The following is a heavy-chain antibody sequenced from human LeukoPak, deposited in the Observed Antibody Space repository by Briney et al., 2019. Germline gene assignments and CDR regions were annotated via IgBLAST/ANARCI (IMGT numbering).Heavy chain of an antibody. CDR1: GFTFSSYA. J-gene: IGHJ4*02. D-gene: IGHD6-13*01. CDR3: TKDLGIATTGPGDY. V-gene: IGHV3-23*01. Sequence: RPGGSLRLSCAASGFTFSSYAMSWVRQAPGKGLEWVSAISGSGGSTYYADSVKGRFTISRENSKNTLYLQMNSLRAEDMAVYYCTKDLGIATTGPGDYWGQGTLVTVSS. CDR2: ISGSGGST.